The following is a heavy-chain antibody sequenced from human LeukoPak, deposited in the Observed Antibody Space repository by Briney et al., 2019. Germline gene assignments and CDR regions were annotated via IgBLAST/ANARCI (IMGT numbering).Heavy chain of an antibody. V-gene: IGHV3-11*01. CDR2: IRNPGDAT. Sequence: GGSLRLSCPASGFNFRDYYMTWIRQSPGKGLEWISYIRNPGDATHYADSARGRFTITRDNANNSVYLQMSFLRVEDTAVYYCARDPSPIVGASVNWFDPWGQGTLVTVSS. J-gene: IGHJ5*02. CDR3: ARDPSPIVGASVNWFDP. D-gene: IGHD1-26*01. CDR1: GFNFRDYY.